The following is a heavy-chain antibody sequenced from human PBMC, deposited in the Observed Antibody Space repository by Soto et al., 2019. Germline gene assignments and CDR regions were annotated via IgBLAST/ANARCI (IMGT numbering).Heavy chain of an antibody. V-gene: IGHV3-33*01. CDR3: ARADLYSSSSVDYL. D-gene: IGHD6-6*01. Sequence: PGGSLRLSCAASGFTFSSYGMHWVRQAPGKGLEWVAVIWYDGSNKYYADSVKGRFTISRDNSKNTLYLQMNSLRAEDTAVYYCARADLYSSSSVDYLWGQGTLVTVSS. J-gene: IGHJ4*02. CDR2: IWYDGSNK. CDR1: GFTFSSYG.